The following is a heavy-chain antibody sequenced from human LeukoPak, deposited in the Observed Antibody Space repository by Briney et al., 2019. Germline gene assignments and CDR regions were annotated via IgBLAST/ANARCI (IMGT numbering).Heavy chain of an antibody. CDR1: GGSISGYY. V-gene: IGHV4-59*01. CDR2: IYYTGST. J-gene: IGHJ5*02. D-gene: IGHD6-13*01. CDR3: ARDVPIYGSSWYAWFDP. Sequence: SETLSLTCAVSGGSISGYYWSWIRQPPGKGLEWIGYIYYTGSTNHNPSLKSRVTISVDTSENQFSLKLNSVTAADTAVYYCARDVPIYGSSWYAWFDPWGQGTLVTVSS.